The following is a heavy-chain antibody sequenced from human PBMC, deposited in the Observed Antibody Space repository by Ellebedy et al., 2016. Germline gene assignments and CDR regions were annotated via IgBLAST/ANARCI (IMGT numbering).Heavy chain of an antibody. J-gene: IGHJ4*02. CDR1: GGSISSYY. D-gene: IGHD3-16*01. Sequence: LETLSLTCTVSGGSISSYYWSWIRQPPGKGLEWIGYIYYSGSTNYNPSLKSRVTISVDTSKNQFSLKLSSVAAADTAVYYCARGEWREGAYYFDYWGQGTLVTVSS. CDR3: ARGEWREGAYYFDY. V-gene: IGHV4-59*01. CDR2: IYYSGST.